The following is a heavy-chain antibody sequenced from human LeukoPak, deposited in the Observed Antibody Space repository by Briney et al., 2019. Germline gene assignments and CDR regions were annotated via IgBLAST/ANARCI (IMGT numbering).Heavy chain of an antibody. D-gene: IGHD7-27*01. CDR1: GFTFSSYA. CDR2: ISGSGGST. Sequence: GGSLRLSCAASGFTFSSYAMSWVRQAPGKGLEWVSAISGSGGSTYYADSVKGRFTISRDNAKNSLYLQMNGLRAEDTAVYYCASRPGGVSWGLYFDYWGQGTLVTVSS. CDR3: ASRPGGVSWGLYFDY. J-gene: IGHJ4*02. V-gene: IGHV3-23*01.